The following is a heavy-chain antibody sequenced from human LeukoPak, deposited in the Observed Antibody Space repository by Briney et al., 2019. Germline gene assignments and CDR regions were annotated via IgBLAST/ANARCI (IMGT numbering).Heavy chain of an antibody. CDR2: FDPDDPEDGET. J-gene: IGHJ4*02. CDR1: GYTFTSYD. V-gene: IGHV1-24*01. CDR3: TTGKIYCSSCSDDY. D-gene: IGHD2-15*01. Sequence: ASVKVSCKASGYTFTSYDINWVRQATGQGLEWMGGFDPDDPEDGETIYAQKFQGRVTMTEDTSTDTAYMELSSLRSEDTAIYYCTTGKIYCSSCSDDYWGQGTLVTVSS.